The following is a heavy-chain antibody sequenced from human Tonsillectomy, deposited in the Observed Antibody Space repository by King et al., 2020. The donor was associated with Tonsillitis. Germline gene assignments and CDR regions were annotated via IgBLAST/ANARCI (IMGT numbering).Heavy chain of an antibody. CDR2: ISGGRTYL. CDR3: ARDAGRLVIAATPNSCFDP. V-gene: IGHV3-21*01. CDR1: GFTFSDFS. J-gene: IGHJ5*02. Sequence: MQLVQSGGGLVKPGGSLRLSCAASGFTFSDFSMNWVRQAPGKGLEWVSSISGGRTYLYYADSVKGRFTISRDNANNSLYRQMSSLRAEATAVYYCARDAGRLVIAATPNSCFDPWGQGTLVTVSS. D-gene: IGHD2-15*01.